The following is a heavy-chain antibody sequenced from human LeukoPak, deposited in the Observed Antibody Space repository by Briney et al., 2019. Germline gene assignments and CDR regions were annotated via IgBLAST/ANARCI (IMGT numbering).Heavy chain of an antibody. Sequence: GGSLRLSCAASGFTFSSYAMHWVRQAPGKGLEWVAVISYDGTNKYYADSVKGRFTISRDNSKNTLYLQMNSLRAEDTAVYYCAKESGRDCSSTSCYTRAYYFDYWGQGTQVTVSS. V-gene: IGHV3-30-3*01. J-gene: IGHJ4*02. CDR2: ISYDGTNK. D-gene: IGHD2-2*02. CDR1: GFTFSSYA. CDR3: AKESGRDCSSTSCYTRAYYFDY.